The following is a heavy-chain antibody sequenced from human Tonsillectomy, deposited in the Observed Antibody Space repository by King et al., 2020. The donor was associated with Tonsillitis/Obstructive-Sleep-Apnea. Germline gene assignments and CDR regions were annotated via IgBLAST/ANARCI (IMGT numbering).Heavy chain of an antibody. V-gene: IGHV1-18*01. CDR3: ARDFGGEWHPLDP. CDR2: ISGFNGNT. CDR1: GYVFNSFG. Sequence: QLVQSGAEVKKPGASVKVSCKASGYVFNSFGISWVRQAPGQGLEWMGWISGFNGNTNYAQKFQGRVTMTIDTSTSTADMELRSLRSDDTAVYYCARDFGGEWHPLDPWGQGTLVTVSS. D-gene: IGHD3-16*01. J-gene: IGHJ5*02.